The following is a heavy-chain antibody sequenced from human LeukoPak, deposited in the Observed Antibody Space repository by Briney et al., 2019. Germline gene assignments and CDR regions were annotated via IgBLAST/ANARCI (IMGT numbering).Heavy chain of an antibody. CDR3: ARDSMMITFGGVIVNTHYFDY. CDR2: IIPIFGTA. J-gene: IGHJ4*02. V-gene: IGHV1-69*06. CDR1: GGTFSSYA. D-gene: IGHD3-16*02. Sequence: SSVKVSCKASGGTFSSYAISWVRQAPGQGLEWMGGIIPIFGTANYAQKFQGRVTITADKSTSTAYMELSSLRSEDTAVYYCARDSMMITFGGVIVNTHYFDYWGQGTLVTVSS.